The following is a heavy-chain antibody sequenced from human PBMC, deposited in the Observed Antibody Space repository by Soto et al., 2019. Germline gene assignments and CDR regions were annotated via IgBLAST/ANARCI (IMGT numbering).Heavy chain of an antibody. V-gene: IGHV4-4*07. CDR1: GGSISNYY. D-gene: IGHD2-15*01. CDR2: IYTGGST. CDR3: ARASVGPPGGGSWIMPFDY. Sequence: LSLTCTVSGGSISNYYWSRIRQPAGKGLEWIGRIYTGGSTNYNPSLKSRVTMSTDTSKNQFSLRLTSVTAADTAVYYCARASVGPPGGGSWIMPFDYWGQGALVTVSS. J-gene: IGHJ4*02.